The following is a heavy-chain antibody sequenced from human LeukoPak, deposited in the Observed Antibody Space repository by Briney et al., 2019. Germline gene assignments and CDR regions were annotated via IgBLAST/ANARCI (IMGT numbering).Heavy chain of an antibody. J-gene: IGHJ4*02. D-gene: IGHD6-19*01. CDR2: ICSSSSYI. CDR3: ARTQGQWLVPRNFDY. CDR1: GFTFSSYS. Sequence: GGSLRLSCAASGFTFSSYSMNWVRQAPGKGLEWVSSICSSSSYIYYADSVKGRFTISRDNAKNSLYLQMNSLRAEDTAVYYCARTQGQWLVPRNFDYWGRGTLVTVSS. V-gene: IGHV3-21*01.